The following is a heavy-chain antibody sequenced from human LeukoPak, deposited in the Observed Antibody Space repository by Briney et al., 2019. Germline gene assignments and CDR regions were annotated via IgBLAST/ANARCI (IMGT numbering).Heavy chain of an antibody. D-gene: IGHD2-15*01. J-gene: IGHJ4*02. Sequence: GESLKISCKGSGYSFASYWIGWVRQKPGKGLEWMGIIYPGDSNTRYSPSFQGQVTISADKSISTAYLQWSSLKASDTAMYFCARHPPDAATAHFDYWGQGTLVTVSS. V-gene: IGHV5-51*01. CDR3: ARHPPDAATAHFDY. CDR1: GYSFASYW. CDR2: IYPGDSNT.